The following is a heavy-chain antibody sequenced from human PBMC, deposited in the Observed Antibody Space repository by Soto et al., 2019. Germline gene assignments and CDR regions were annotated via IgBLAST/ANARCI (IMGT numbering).Heavy chain of an antibody. D-gene: IGHD3-10*01. Sequence: SVKVSCKASGYTFTSYGISLLLHAPVQLLELMGWISAYNGNTNYAQKLQGRVTMTTDTSTSTAYMELRSLRSDDTAVYYCARGALYGSGSYYQNYYYYYGMDVWGQGTTVTVSS. J-gene: IGHJ6*02. CDR1: GYTFTSYG. V-gene: IGHV1-18*01. CDR3: ARGALYGSGSYYQNYYYYYGMDV. CDR2: ISAYNGNT.